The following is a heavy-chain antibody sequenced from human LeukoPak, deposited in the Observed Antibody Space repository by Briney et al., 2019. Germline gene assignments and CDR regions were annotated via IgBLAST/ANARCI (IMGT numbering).Heavy chain of an antibody. D-gene: IGHD4-17*01. CDR1: GFTFSDYY. CDR3: ARDRYGDLKADY. Sequence: GGSLRLSCAASGFTFSDYYMSWIRHAPGKGLVWVSYISSSGSTIYYADSVKGRFTISRDNAKNSLYLQMNSLRAEDTTVYYCARDRYGDLKADYWGQGTLVTVSS. V-gene: IGHV3-11*01. CDR2: ISSSGSTI. J-gene: IGHJ4*02.